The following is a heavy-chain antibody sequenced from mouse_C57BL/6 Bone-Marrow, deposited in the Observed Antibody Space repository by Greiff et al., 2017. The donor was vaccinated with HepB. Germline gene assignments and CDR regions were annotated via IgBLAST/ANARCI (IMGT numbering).Heavy chain of an antibody. CDR3: AKANLGPFDY. J-gene: IGHJ2*01. CDR2: ISDGGSYT. Sequence: EVMLVESGGGLVKPGGSLKLSCAASGFTFSSYAMSWVRQTPEKRLEWVATISDGGSYTYYPDNVKGRFTISRDNAKNNLYLQMSHLKSEDTAMYYCAKANLGPFDYWGQGTTLTVSS. D-gene: IGHD6-1*01. CDR1: GFTFSSYA. V-gene: IGHV5-4*03.